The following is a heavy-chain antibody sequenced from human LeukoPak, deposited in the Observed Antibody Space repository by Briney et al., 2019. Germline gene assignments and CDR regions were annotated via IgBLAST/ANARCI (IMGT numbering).Heavy chain of an antibody. CDR1: GFTFSSYE. V-gene: IGHV3-48*03. CDR3: ANSRRDGYNYEFDY. J-gene: IGHJ4*02. Sequence: PPGGSLRLSCAASGFTFSSYEMNWVRQAPGKGLEWVSYISSSGSTIYYADSVKGRFTISRDNAKNSLYLQVNSLRAEDTAVYYCANSRRDGYNYEFDYWGQGTLVTVSS. CDR2: ISSSGSTI. D-gene: IGHD5-24*01.